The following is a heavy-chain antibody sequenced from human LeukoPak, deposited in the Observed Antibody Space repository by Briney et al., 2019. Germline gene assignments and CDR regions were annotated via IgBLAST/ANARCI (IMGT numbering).Heavy chain of an antibody. V-gene: IGHV3-23*01. CDR3: AREVLYYSNSGSSPYFDC. J-gene: IGHJ4*02. Sequence: PGGSLRLSCAASGFTFTSHAMSWVRQAPGKGLEWVSAISGSGGSTYYADSVKGRFTISRDNAKNSLYLQMNSLRAEDTAVYYCAREVLYYSNSGSSPYFDCWGQGTLVTVPS. CDR1: GFTFTSHA. D-gene: IGHD3-10*01. CDR2: ISGSGGST.